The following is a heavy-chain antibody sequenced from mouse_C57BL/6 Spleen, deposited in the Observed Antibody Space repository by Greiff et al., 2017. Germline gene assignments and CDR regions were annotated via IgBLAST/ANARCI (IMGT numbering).Heavy chain of an antibody. CDR1: GFTFSDYG. D-gene: IGHD3-2*02. Sequence: EVKLMESGGGLVKPGGSLKLSCAASGFTFSDYGMHWVRQAPETGLEWVAYISSGSSTIYYADTVKGRFTISRDNAKNTLFLQMTSLRSEDTAMYYCARGGSGFAYWGQGTLVTVSA. CDR2: ISSGSSTI. J-gene: IGHJ3*01. CDR3: ARGGSGFAY. V-gene: IGHV5-17*01.